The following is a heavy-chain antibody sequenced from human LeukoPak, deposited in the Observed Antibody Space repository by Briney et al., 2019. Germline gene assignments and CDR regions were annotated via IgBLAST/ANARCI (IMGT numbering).Heavy chain of an antibody. V-gene: IGHV3-7*01. CDR3: ARELKATIAIYYYYYGMDV. CDR2: IKQDGSEK. Sequence: GGSLRLSCAASGFTVSSNYMSWVRQAPGKGLEWVANIKQDGSEKYYVDSVKGRFTISRDNAKNSLYLQMNSLRAEDTAVYYCARELKATIAIYYYYYGMDVWGQGTTVTVSS. D-gene: IGHD5-12*01. J-gene: IGHJ6*02. CDR1: GFTVSSNY.